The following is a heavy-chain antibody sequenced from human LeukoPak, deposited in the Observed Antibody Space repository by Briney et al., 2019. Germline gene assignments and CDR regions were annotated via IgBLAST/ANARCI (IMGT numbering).Heavy chain of an antibody. CDR2: IYTSGST. Sequence: SETLSLTCTVSGGSISSYYWSWIRQPAGKGLEWIGRIYTSGSTNYNPSLKSRVTMSVDTSKNQFSLKLSSVTAADTAVYYCARAGDSSGYEYYFDYWGQGILVTVSS. D-gene: IGHD3-22*01. J-gene: IGHJ4*02. V-gene: IGHV4-4*07. CDR1: GGSISSYY. CDR3: ARAGDSSGYEYYFDY.